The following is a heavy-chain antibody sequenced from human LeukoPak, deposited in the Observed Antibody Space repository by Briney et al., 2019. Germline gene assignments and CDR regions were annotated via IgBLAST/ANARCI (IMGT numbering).Heavy chain of an antibody. CDR1: GGSISSYY. CDR2: IYSSGST. Sequence: SETLSLTCTVSGGSISSYYWSWIRQPPGKGLEWIWYIYSSGSTNYNPSLKSRVTISVDTSKNQFFLKLRSVTAADTAVYYCAGERDYYDSSGLGAFDIWGQGTMVTVSS. V-gene: IGHV4-59*01. D-gene: IGHD3-22*01. CDR3: AGERDYYDSSGLGAFDI. J-gene: IGHJ3*02.